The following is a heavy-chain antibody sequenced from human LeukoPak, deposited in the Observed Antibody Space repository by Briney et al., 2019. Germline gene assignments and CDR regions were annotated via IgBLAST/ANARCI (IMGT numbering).Heavy chain of an antibody. D-gene: IGHD2-2*02. CDR2: TYYSGST. J-gene: IGHJ6*03. V-gene: IGHV4-59*08. Sequence: PSETLSLTCTVSGGSISSYYWSWIRQPPGKGLEWIGYTYYSGSTNYNPSLKSRVTISVDTSKNQFSLKLSSVTAADTAVYYCARHSTYCSSTSCHKRNYYYYMDVWGKGTTVTVSS. CDR1: GGSISSYY. CDR3: ARHSTYCSSTSCHKRNYYYYMDV.